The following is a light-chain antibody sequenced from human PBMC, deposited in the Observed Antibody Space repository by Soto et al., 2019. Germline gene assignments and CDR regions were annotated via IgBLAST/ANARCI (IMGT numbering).Light chain of an antibody. CDR3: SSCTNITTSPCV. Sequence: QSALTQPASVSGSPGQSSTISCTGTSGDIGSYNRVSWYQQHPGKAPKLIIYEVTDRPSGVSNRFPGSKSGNTASLSISGLQVEDEAESYCSSCTNITTSPCVFGTGTKLTVL. V-gene: IGLV2-14*01. J-gene: IGLJ1*01. CDR1: SGDIGSYNR. CDR2: EVT.